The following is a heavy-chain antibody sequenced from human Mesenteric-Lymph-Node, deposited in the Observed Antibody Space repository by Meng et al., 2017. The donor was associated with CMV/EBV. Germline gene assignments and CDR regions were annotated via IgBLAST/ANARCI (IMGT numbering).Heavy chain of an antibody. CDR2: INTDGSGT. CDR3: ARGGGFSYGPKDY. Sequence: AASGVNFSSYWMHWVRQAPGKGLVWVSRINTDGSGTNYADSVKGRFTISRDNAKNTLYLQMNSLRAEDTAVYYCARGGGFSYGPKDYWGQGTLVTVSS. J-gene: IGHJ4*02. D-gene: IGHD5-18*01. V-gene: IGHV3-74*01. CDR1: GVNFSSYW.